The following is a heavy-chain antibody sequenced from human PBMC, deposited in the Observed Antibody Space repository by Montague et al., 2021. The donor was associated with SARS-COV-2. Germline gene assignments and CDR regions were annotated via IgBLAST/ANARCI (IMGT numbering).Heavy chain of an antibody. Sequence: SETLSLTCAVYGESYSGHYWTWIRQPPGKGLERIGEIYHTGSTNYNPSLKSRVTISVDTSKNQFSLKLRSVTAADTAVYYCARGRIELSMIVVVMTGASYYLGVWDNGSPVTVPS. V-gene: IGHV4-34*01. J-gene: IGHJ6*03. CDR3: ARGRIELSMIVVVMTGASYYLGV. D-gene: IGHD3-22*01. CDR1: GESYSGHY. CDR2: IYHTGST.